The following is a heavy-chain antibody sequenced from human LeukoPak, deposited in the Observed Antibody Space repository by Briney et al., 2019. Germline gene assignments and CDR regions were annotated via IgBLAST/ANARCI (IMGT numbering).Heavy chain of an antibody. J-gene: IGHJ4*02. V-gene: IGHV3-11*04. CDR3: ARESSGYYLDY. CDR2: TSSSGSTI. Sequence: GGSLRLSCAASGFTFSDYYMSWIRQAPGKGLEWVSYTSSSGSTIYYADSVKGRFTISRDNSKNTLYLQMSSLRAEDTAVYYCARESSGYYLDYWGQGTLVTVSS. D-gene: IGHD3-22*01. CDR1: GFTFSDYY.